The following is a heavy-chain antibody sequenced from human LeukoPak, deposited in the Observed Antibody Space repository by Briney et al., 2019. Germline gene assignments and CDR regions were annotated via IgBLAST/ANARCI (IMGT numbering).Heavy chain of an antibody. D-gene: IGHD3-16*01. V-gene: IGHV3-11*04. Sequence: LSLTCTVSGGSISSSSYYWGWIRQPPGKGLEWVSYISSSGSTTYYADSVKGRFTISRDNAKNSLYLQMNSLRAEDTAVYYCARGGGYYYMDVWGKGTTVTVSS. CDR3: ARGGGYYYMDV. CDR2: ISSSGSTT. CDR1: GGSISSSSYY. J-gene: IGHJ6*03.